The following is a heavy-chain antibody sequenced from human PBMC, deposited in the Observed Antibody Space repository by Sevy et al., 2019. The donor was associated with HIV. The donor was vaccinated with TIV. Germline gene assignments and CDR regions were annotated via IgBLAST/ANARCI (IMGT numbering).Heavy chain of an antibody. CDR3: AKGNSGSFDY. J-gene: IGHJ4*02. D-gene: IGHD3-22*01. Sequence: GGSLRLSCAASGFSFSNYWMHWVRQAPGKGLEWVANIKQDESEKYYAASVKGRFTISRDNAKNSVYLEMNSLRPEDTAIYYCAKGNSGSFDYWGQGTLVTVSS. V-gene: IGHV3-7*01. CDR1: GFSFSNYW. CDR2: IKQDESEK.